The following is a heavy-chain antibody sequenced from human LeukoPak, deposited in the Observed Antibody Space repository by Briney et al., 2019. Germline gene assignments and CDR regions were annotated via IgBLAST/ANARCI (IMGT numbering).Heavy chain of an antibody. CDR3: ARGGYSIEYYYYYMDV. V-gene: IGHV1-69*05. Sequence: SVKVSCKASGGSFSTYGISWVRQAPGQGLEWMGGIIPVFETAKYAQKFQGRVTMTRDTSISTAYMELSRLRSDDTAVYHCARGGYSIEYYYYYMDVWGKGTTVTVSS. CDR2: IIPVFETA. J-gene: IGHJ6*03. CDR1: GGSFSTYG. D-gene: IGHD5-18*01.